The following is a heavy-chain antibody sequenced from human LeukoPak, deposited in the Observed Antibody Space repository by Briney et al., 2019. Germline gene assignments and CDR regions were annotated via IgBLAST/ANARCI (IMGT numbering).Heavy chain of an antibody. CDR2: ISYDGSNK. CDR3: ARGYYDFWSGYFDY. V-gene: IGHV3-30*04. J-gene: IGHJ4*02. D-gene: IGHD3-3*01. Sequence: GGSLRLSCAASGFTFSSYAMHWVRQAPGKGLEWVAVISYDGSNKYYADSVKGRFTISRDNSKNTLYLQMNSLRAEDTAVYYCARGYYDFWSGYFDYWGQGTLVTVSS. CDR1: GFTFSSYA.